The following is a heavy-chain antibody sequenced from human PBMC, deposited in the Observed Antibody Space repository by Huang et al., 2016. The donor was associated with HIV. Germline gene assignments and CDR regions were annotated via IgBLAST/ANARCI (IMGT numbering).Heavy chain of an antibody. J-gene: IGHJ3*01. Sequence: EVQLVESGGGLVRPGRSLRLSCSASGFTFGDYAMHWVRQTPGKGLGWVAGINWKSGNIAYADSVRGRFTISRDNAKTSLYLQMNSLRPEDTALYYCAKDWGYDFGAFDFWGRGTMVTVSS. CDR1: GFTFGDYA. CDR3: AKDWGYDFGAFDF. CDR2: INWKSGNI. D-gene: IGHD3-16*01. V-gene: IGHV3-9*01.